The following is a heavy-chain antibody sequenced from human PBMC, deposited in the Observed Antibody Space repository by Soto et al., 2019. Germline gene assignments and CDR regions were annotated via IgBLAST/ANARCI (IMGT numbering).Heavy chain of an antibody. V-gene: IGHV1-8*01. CDR3: ARMESFGSLNWFDP. J-gene: IGHJ5*02. D-gene: IGHD5-18*01. Sequence: ASVKVSCKASGYTFTNNDVSWVRQATGQGLEWMGWMNPGSGDTGYAQKFQGRVTMTRDISIATAYMELTSLTSEDTAIYYCARMESFGSLNWFDPWGQGXLVTVSS. CDR1: GYTFTNND. CDR2: MNPGSGDT.